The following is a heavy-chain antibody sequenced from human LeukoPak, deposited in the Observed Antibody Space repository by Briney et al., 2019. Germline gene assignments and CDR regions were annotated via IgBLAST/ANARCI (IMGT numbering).Heavy chain of an antibody. Sequence: ASVKVSCKVPGFTLSEVSLHCVRQAPGKGLEWMGRFDPEDGETIYARKFQGRVTMTEDTSTDTAYMELSSLRSEDTAVYFCAVSLTTGVSYAMDVWGQGTTVTVSS. CDR3: AVSLTTGVSYAMDV. CDR2: FDPEDGET. V-gene: IGHV1-24*01. D-gene: IGHD5/OR15-5a*01. J-gene: IGHJ6*02. CDR1: GFTLSEVS.